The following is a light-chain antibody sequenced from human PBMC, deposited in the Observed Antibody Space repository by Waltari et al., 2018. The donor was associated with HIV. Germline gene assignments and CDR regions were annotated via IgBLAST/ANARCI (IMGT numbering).Light chain of an antibody. J-gene: IGLJ3*02. CDR3: QTWGNGILV. V-gene: IGLV4-69*01. CDR2: LNSDGSH. Sequence: QLVLTQPPSASSSLGASLKLTCTLSRRHRSYAISCHQQQPEKGPRYLMKLNSDGSHSKGDGIPDRFSGSSSGAERYLTISSLQSEDEADYCSQTWGNGILVFGGGTNLTVL. CDR1: RRHRSYA.